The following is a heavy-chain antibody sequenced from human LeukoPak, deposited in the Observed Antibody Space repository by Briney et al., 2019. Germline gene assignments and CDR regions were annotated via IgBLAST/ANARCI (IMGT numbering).Heavy chain of an antibody. J-gene: IGHJ1*01. CDR2: ISGSGGST. CDR1: GFTFSSYA. D-gene: IGHD4-17*01. V-gene: IGHV3-23*01. CDR3: TKDESGYGDQKGYFQH. Sequence: GGSLRLSCAASGFTFSSYAMSWVRQAPGKGLEWVSAISGSGGSTYYADSVKGRFTISRDNAKNSLYLQMNSLRADDTALYYCTKDESGYGDQKGYFQHWGQGTLVTVSS.